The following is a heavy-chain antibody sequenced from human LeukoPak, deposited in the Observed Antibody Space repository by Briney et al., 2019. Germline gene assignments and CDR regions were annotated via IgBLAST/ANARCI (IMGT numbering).Heavy chain of an antibody. Sequence: ASVKVSCKASGYTFTSYAMHWVRQAPGQRLEWMGWINAGNGNTKYSQEFQGRVTITRDTSASTAYMELRSLRSEDMAVYYCARGARYYYGSGSYPPFDYWGKGTLVSVSS. CDR1: GYTFTSYA. CDR2: INAGNGNT. CDR3: ARGARYYYGSGSYPPFDY. J-gene: IGHJ4*02. D-gene: IGHD3-10*01. V-gene: IGHV1-3*03.